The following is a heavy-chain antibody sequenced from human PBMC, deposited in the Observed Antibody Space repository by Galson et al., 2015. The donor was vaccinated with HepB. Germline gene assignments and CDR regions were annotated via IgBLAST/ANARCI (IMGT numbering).Heavy chain of an antibody. D-gene: IGHD6-19*01. CDR2: IHHTDIT. CDR3: ATGVGYSSGWRPFDS. J-gene: IGHJ4*02. Sequence: ETLSLTCAVSGDSISSGLWWTWVRQPPGKGLEWIGEIHHTDITNYNSSLESRVTISIDKSKNQFFLSLNSATAADTAVYYCATGVGYSSGWRPFDSWGQGTLVTVSS. V-gene: IGHV4-4*02. CDR1: GDSISSGLW.